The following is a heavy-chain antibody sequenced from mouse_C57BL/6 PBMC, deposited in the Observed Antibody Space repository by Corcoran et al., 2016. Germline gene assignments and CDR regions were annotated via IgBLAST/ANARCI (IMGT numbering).Heavy chain of an antibody. V-gene: IGHV1-26*01. D-gene: IGHD3-2*02. CDR2: INPNNGGT. Sequence: EVQLQQSGPELVKPGASVKISCKASGYTFTDYYMNWVKQSQGKSLEWIGDINPNNGGTSYNQKFKGKATLTVDKSSSTAYMELRSLTSEDSAVYYCARGGQRRLHFDYWGQGTTLTVSS. CDR1: GYTFTDYY. CDR3: ARGGQRRLHFDY. J-gene: IGHJ2*01.